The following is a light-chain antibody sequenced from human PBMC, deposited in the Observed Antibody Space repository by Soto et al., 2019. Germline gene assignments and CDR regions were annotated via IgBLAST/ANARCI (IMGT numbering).Light chain of an antibody. Sequence: DIQMTQSPSTLSASVGDRVTITCRASQSISSWLAWYPQKPGKAPKLLIYDASSLESGVPSRFSGSGAGTECTRTITSLQPDDVATDCCQQYNSCTWTFGQGTKVDIK. J-gene: IGKJ1*01. CDR2: DAS. V-gene: IGKV1-5*01. CDR1: QSISSW. CDR3: QQYNSCTWT.